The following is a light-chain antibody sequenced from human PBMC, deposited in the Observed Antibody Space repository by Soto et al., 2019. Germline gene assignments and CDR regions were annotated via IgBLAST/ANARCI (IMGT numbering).Light chain of an antibody. CDR1: SSNIGSNY. Sequence: QCVLTQPPSASGTPGQRVTISCSGSSSNIGSNYVYWYQQLPGTAPKLLIYRNNQRPSGVPDRFSGSKSGTSASLAISGLRSEDEADYYCAAWDDSLSGHVVFGGGTKVTVL. V-gene: IGLV1-47*01. CDR2: RNN. J-gene: IGLJ2*01. CDR3: AAWDDSLSGHVV.